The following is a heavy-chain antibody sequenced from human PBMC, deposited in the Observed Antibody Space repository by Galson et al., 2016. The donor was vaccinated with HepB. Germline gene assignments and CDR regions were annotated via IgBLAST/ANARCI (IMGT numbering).Heavy chain of an antibody. CDR3: ARHRPIWGYCSSTSCLDAFDV. D-gene: IGHD2-2*01. V-gene: IGHV4-59*08. CDR1: GASISNYY. Sequence: SETLSLTCTVSGASISNYYWSWIRQPPGKGLEWVGPIYSFGSTNYSLSLERRATISAHTSKNQFSLKMTSVTAADTALYFCARHRPIWGYCSSTSCLDAFDVWGQGTMVTVSS. J-gene: IGHJ3*01. CDR2: IYSFGST.